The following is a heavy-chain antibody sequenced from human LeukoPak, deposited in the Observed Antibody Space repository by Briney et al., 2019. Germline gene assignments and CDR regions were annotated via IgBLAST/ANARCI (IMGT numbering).Heavy chain of an antibody. V-gene: IGHV4-39*07. J-gene: IGHJ4*02. Sequence: SETLSLTCSVSGVSISSGSNYWGWIRQPPGKTLEWIGSIYSSGSTYYNPSLKSRVIILIDTAKNHVSLNLSSVTAADTAVYYCARDPRDEDGYCSSTSCYGLDYWGQGTLVTVSS. CDR1: GVSISSGSNY. D-gene: IGHD2-2*01. CDR2: IYSSGST. CDR3: ARDPRDEDGYCSSTSCYGLDY.